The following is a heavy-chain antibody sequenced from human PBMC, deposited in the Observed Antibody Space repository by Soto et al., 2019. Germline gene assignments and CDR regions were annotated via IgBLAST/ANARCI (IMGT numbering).Heavy chain of an antibody. D-gene: IGHD3-10*01. J-gene: IGHJ5*02. V-gene: IGHV4-59*01. Sequence: SETLSLTCTVSGGSISSYYWRWIRQPPGKGLEWIGFIYYSGSTNYNPSLKSRVTISVDTSKNQVSLKLSSVSAADTAVYYCARVIRGAYYNSPLDTWGQGTVVTVSS. CDR3: ARVIRGAYYNSPLDT. CDR2: IYYSGST. CDR1: GGSISSYY.